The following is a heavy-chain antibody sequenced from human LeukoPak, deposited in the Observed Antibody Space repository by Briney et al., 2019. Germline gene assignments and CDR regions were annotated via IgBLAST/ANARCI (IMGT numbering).Heavy chain of an antibody. CDR2: ISGSGGST. Sequence: GGSLRLSCAASGFTFSSYAMSWDRQAPGKGLEWVSAISGSGGSTYYADSVKGRFTISRDNSKNTLYLQMNSLRAEDTAVYYCAKAPTVTTRELDYWGQGTLVTVSS. D-gene: IGHD4-17*01. J-gene: IGHJ4*02. CDR1: GFTFSSYA. V-gene: IGHV3-23*01. CDR3: AKAPTVTTRELDY.